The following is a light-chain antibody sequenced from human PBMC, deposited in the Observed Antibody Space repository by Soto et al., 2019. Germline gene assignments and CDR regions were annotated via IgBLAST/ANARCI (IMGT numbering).Light chain of an antibody. CDR3: QAYDYSLTAFV. CDR2: EVV. J-gene: IGLJ3*02. CDR1: KNDIGVYDF. V-gene: IGLV2-8*01. Sequence: QSVLTQPPSASGSPGQSVTISCTGTKNDIGVYDFVSWYQHHPGRAPRLIIYEVVQRPSGVPDRFSGSKSGTSASLAITGLQAEDEADYYCQAYDYSLTAFVFGGGTKVTVL.